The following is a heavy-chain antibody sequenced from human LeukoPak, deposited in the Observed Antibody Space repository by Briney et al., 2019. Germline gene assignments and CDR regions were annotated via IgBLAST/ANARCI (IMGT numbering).Heavy chain of an antibody. J-gene: IGHJ4*02. Sequence: PGGSLRLSCAASGFTFSSYEMNWVRQAPGKGLEWVSYRFTISRDNAKNSLYLQMNSLRAEDTAVYYCARSTPKASYRLYWGQGTLVTVSS. D-gene: IGHD2-2*01. V-gene: IGHV3-48*03. CDR1: GFTFSSYE. CDR3: ARSTPKASYRLY.